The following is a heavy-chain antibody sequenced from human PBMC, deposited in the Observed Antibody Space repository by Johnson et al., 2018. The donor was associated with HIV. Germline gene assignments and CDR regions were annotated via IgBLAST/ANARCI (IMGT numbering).Heavy chain of an antibody. J-gene: IGHJ3*02. D-gene: IGHD3-10*01. V-gene: IGHV3-20*04. CDR2: ITWNGGGT. CDR3: ARIGLPYYYGSGSYSHDAFDI. CDR1: GFTFDDSG. Sequence: VQLVESGGSMVRPGASRRLSCAASGFTFDDSGMSWVRQAPGKGLAWVSGITWNGGGTPYADSVTGRFTISRDNAKNSLYLQMNSLRAEDTAVYYCARIGLPYYYGSGSYSHDAFDIWGQGTMVTVSS.